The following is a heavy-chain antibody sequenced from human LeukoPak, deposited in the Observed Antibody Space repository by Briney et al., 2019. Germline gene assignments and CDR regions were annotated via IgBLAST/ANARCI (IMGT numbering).Heavy chain of an antibody. CDR3: ARVEIQQWFFDY. Sequence: GGSLRLSCAASGFTFSSYSMNWVRQAPGKGLEWVSSISSSSSYIYYADSVKGRFTISRDNAKNSLCLQMNSLRAEDTAVYYCARVEIQQWFFDYWGQGTLVTVSS. CDR2: ISSSSSYI. J-gene: IGHJ4*02. D-gene: IGHD5-18*01. V-gene: IGHV3-21*01. CDR1: GFTFSSYS.